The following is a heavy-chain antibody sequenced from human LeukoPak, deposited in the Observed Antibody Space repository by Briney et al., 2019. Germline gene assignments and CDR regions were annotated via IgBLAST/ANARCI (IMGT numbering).Heavy chain of an antibody. CDR2: IRYDGSNK. CDR1: GFTFSSYG. CDR3: AKDRRVVPAAVDY. J-gene: IGHJ4*02. Sequence: GGSLRLSCAASGFTFSSYGMHWVRQAPGKGLEWVAFIRYDGSNKYYADSVKGRFTISRDNSKNTLYLQMNSLRAEDTAVYYCAKDRRVVPAAVDYWGQGTLVTVSS. D-gene: IGHD2-2*01. V-gene: IGHV3-30*02.